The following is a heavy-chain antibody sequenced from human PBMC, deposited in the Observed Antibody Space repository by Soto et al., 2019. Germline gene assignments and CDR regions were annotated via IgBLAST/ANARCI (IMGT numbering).Heavy chain of an antibody. V-gene: IGHV3-9*01. D-gene: IGHD1-26*01. CDR2: ISWNSGNI. CDR1: GFTFDDYA. J-gene: IGHJ3*02. CDR3: AKDLRYCATTRWSWCAFEI. Sequence: EVQLVESGGALVQPGRSLTLSCAASGFTFDDYAMHWVRQAPGKGLEWVSSISWNSGNIASADSVKGRFTISRDNANNSLYLQMNTLRAEDTALYYCAKDLRYCATTRWSWCAFEIWGQGSMVTVSS.